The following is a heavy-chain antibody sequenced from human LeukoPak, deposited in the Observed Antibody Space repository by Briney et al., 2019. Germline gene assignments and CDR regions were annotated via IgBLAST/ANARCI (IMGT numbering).Heavy chain of an antibody. CDR2: IYHSGST. CDR3: ARLPGRRGMTTVTNFDY. J-gene: IGHJ4*02. Sequence: PSETLSLTCAVSGGSISSSNWWSWVRQPPGKGLEWIGEIYHSGSTNYNPSLKSRVTISVDKSKNQFSLKLSSGTAADTAVYYCARLPGRRGMTTVTNFDYWGQGTLVTVSS. CDR1: GGSISSSNW. V-gene: IGHV4-4*02. D-gene: IGHD4-17*01.